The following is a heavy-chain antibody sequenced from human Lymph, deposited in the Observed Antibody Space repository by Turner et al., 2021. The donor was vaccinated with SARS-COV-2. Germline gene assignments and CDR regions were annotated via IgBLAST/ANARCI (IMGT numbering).Heavy chain of an antibody. CDR1: GFNVSSNY. V-gene: IGHV3-53*02. J-gene: IGHJ3*02. CDR3: ARDNPHDAFDI. Sequence: EVQLVETGGGLIQPGGSPRLSCAASGFNVSSNYMSWVRQAPGKGLEWVSVIYSGGSTFYADSVRGRFTISRDNSKNTLYLQMNSLRAEDTAVYYCARDNPHDAFDIWGQGTMVTVSS. CDR2: IYSGGST.